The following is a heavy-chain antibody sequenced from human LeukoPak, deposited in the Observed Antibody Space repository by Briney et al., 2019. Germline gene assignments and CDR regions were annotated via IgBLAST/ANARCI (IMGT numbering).Heavy chain of an antibody. V-gene: IGHV3-23*01. CDR2: ISGSGGST. CDR1: GFTFSSYA. J-gene: IGHJ4*02. CDR3: AKDRGDYGLVIPEY. D-gene: IGHD4-17*01. Sequence: GGSLRLSCAASGFTFSSYAMSWVRQAPGKGLEWVSAISGSGGSTYYADSVKGRFTIYRDNPKNTLYLQMNSLRAEDTAVYYCAKDRGDYGLVIPEYWGQGTLVTVSS.